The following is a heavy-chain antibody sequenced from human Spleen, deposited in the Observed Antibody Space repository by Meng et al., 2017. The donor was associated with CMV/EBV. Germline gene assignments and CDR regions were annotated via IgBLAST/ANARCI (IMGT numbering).Heavy chain of an antibody. J-gene: IGHJ3*02. CDR2: INHSGST. V-gene: IGHV4-39*07. CDR3: ARGGDYSNYVDAFDI. Sequence: GSLRLSCTVSGGSISSGSSYWSWIRQPPGKGLEWIGEINHSGSTNYNPSLKSRVTISVDTSKNQFSLKLSSVTAADTAVYYCARGGDYSNYVDAFDIWGQGTMVTVSS. D-gene: IGHD4-11*01. CDR1: GGSISSGSSY.